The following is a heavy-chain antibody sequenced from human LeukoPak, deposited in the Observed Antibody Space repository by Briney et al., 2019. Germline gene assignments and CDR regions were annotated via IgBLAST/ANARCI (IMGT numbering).Heavy chain of an antibody. CDR2: ISARLGNR. CDR3: ARGIYCSAGSCPFHFDY. Sequence: ASVKVSCKASGYTFTSYGISWVRQAPGQGLEWMGCISARLGNRKYVQKFQDRLTMTTDTSTDKAYMELRSLTYDDTAVYYCARGIYCSAGSCPFHFDYWGQGTLVTVSS. J-gene: IGHJ4*02. V-gene: IGHV1-18*01. CDR1: GYTFTSYG. D-gene: IGHD2-15*01.